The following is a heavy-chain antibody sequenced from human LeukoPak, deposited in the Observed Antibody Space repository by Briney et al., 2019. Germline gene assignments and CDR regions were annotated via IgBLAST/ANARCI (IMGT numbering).Heavy chain of an antibody. Sequence: PGGSLRLSCAASGFTFSSYSMNWVRQAPGKRLEWVSSISSSSSYIYYADSVKGRFTISRDNAKNSLYLQMNSLRAEDTAVYYCARDIAAAGFDYWGQGTLVTVSS. CDR1: GFTFSSYS. D-gene: IGHD6-13*01. CDR2: ISSSSSYI. V-gene: IGHV3-21*01. CDR3: ARDIAAAGFDY. J-gene: IGHJ4*02.